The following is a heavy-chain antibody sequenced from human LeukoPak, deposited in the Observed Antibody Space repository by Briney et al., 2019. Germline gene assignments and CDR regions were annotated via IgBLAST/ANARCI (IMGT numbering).Heavy chain of an antibody. D-gene: IGHD6-13*01. CDR3: KSGGAAPGRFDY. Sequence: GGSLRLSCAASGFTFSSYWMSWMRQAPGKGLQWVANIKHDGSEQYYVDSVKCRFTISRDNAKNSLYLQMNSLGVEDTAVYYCKSGGAAPGRFDYWGQGALVTVSS. V-gene: IGHV3-7*01. CDR2: IKHDGSEQ. CDR1: GFTFSSYW. J-gene: IGHJ4*02.